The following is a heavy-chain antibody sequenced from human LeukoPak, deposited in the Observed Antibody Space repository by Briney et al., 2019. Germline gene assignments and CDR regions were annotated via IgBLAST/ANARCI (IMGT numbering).Heavy chain of an antibody. D-gene: IGHD3-16*01. Sequence: GGSLRLSCAASGFTFSGSAMHWVRQASGKGLEWVGRIRSKANSYATAYAASVKGRFTISRDDSKNTAYLQMNSLKTEDTAVYYCTRHDHYTVGVEGFDYWGQGTLVTVSS. V-gene: IGHV3-73*01. CDR1: GFTFSGSA. CDR2: IRSKANSYAT. J-gene: IGHJ4*02. CDR3: TRHDHYTVGVEGFDY.